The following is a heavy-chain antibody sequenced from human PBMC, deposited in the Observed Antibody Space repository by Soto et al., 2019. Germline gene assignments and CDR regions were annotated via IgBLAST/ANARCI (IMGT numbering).Heavy chain of an antibody. CDR3: ARDENLYCTNGVCYTKAFDY. J-gene: IGHJ4*02. V-gene: IGHV3-33*01. CDR2: IWYDGSNK. Sequence: GGSLRLSCAASGFTFSSYGMHWVRQAPGKGLEWVAVIWYDGSNKYYADSVKGRFTISRDNSKNTLYLQMNSLRAEDTAVYYCARDENLYCTNGVCYTKAFDYWGQGTLVTVSS. CDR1: GFTFSSYG. D-gene: IGHD2-8*01.